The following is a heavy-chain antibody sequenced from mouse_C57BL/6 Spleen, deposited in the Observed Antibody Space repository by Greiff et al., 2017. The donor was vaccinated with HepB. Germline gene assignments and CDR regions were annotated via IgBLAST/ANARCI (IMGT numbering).Heavy chain of an antibody. CDR3: ARDYYGSIYFDY. V-gene: IGHV3-6*01. J-gene: IGHJ2*01. CDR1: GYSITSGYY. D-gene: IGHD1-1*01. Sequence: EVHLVESGPGLVKPSQSLSLTCSVTGYSITSGYYWNWIRQFPGNKLEWMGYISYDGSNNYNPSLKKRISITRDTSKNQFFLKLNSVTTEDTATYYCARDYYGSIYFDYWGQGTTLTVSS. CDR2: ISYDGSN.